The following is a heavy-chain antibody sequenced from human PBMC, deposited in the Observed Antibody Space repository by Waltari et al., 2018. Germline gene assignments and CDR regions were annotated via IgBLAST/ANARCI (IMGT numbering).Heavy chain of an antibody. J-gene: IGHJ6*03. Sequence: EVQLVESGGGLVQPGGSRRLSCAASGFTFSEFWMSWVRQAPGKGLEWVANIKQDGSDKYYVGSVKGRFTISRDNANNLLFLQMNSLRVDDTALYYCSSMDFWGKGTTVIVSS. CDR2: IKQDGSDK. CDR3: SSMDF. CDR1: GFTFSEFW. V-gene: IGHV3-7*01.